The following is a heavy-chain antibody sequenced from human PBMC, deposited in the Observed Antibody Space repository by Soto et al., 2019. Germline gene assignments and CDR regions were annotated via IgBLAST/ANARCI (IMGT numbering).Heavy chain of an antibody. D-gene: IGHD3-22*01. CDR3: ARDRRYYDSSGYSSFDY. J-gene: IGHJ4*02. V-gene: IGHV4-31*03. CDR1: GGSISSGCYY. CDR2: IYYSGST. Sequence: SETLSLTCIVSGGSISSGCYYWSWIRQHPGKGLEWIGYIYYSGSTYYNPSLKSRVTISVDTSKNQFSLKLSSVTAADTAVYYCARDRRYYDSSGYSSFDYSGQGTLVTVSS.